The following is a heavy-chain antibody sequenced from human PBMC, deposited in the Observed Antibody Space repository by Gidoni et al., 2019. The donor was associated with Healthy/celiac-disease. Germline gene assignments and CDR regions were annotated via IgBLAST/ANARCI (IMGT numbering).Heavy chain of an antibody. CDR1: GFPFSRYA. D-gene: IGHD1-26*01. V-gene: IGHV3-23*04. CDR2: ISGSGGST. J-gene: IGHJ4*02. Sequence: EVQLVEPGGGLVQPGASLRLSCAASGFPFSRYAMRWVRQAPGKGLGWISAISGSGGSTYYEDSVKGRFTISRDKSKNTLNLQMNSLRAEDTAVYYCAKPRGRTYYFDYWGQGTLVTVSS. CDR3: AKPRGRTYYFDY.